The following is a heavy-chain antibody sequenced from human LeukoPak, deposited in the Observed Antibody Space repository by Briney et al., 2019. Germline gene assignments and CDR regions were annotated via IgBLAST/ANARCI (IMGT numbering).Heavy chain of an antibody. V-gene: IGHV3-23*01. J-gene: IGHJ4*02. CDR3: AKKGEQPLVRGPYYFDY. D-gene: IGHD6-13*01. CDR2: ISGSGGST. CDR1: GFTFSGYG. Sequence: PGGSLRLSCAVSGFTFSGYGMHWVRQAPGKGLEWVSAISGSGGSTYYADSVKGRFTISRDNSKNTLYLQMNSLRAEDTAVYYRAKKGEQPLVRGPYYFDYWGQGTLVTASS.